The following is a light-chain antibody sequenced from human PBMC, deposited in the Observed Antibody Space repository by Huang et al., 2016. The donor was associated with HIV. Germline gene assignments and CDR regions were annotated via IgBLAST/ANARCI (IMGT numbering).Light chain of an antibody. V-gene: IGKV1-9*01. CDR1: QAISSY. CDR2: GAS. CDR3: QQFNSYPLA. J-gene: IGKJ5*01. Sequence: IQLTQSPSSLSASVGDRVTITCRASQAISSYLAWYQQKPGKAPKLLIHGASTLQSGVPSRFSGGGYGTDFTLTLSGLQPEDLATYYCQQFNSYPLAFGQGTRLEMK.